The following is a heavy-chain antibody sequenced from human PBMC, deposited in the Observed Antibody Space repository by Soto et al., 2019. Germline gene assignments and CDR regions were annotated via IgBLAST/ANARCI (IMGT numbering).Heavy chain of an antibody. CDR2: VSVDGAGK. CDR3: ASEVDGSGLAGIFGH. J-gene: IGHJ4*02. D-gene: IGHD6-19*01. Sequence: GGSLRLSCAASGFTFSAFVLHWVRQAPGKGLEWVAAVSVDGAGKYYTDSVRGRFTISRDNSRNTLYLEMDSLRSEDTAVYYCASEVDGSGLAGIFGHWGLGTLVTVPS. CDR1: GFTFSAFV. V-gene: IGHV3-30-3*01.